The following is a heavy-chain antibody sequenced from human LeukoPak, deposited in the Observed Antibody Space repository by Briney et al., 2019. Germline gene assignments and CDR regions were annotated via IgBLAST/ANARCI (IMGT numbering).Heavy chain of an antibody. CDR3: ANEVGVSSAIGH. CDR2: IHYDGSTK. Sequence: GGSLRLSCAASGFTFSTYAMHWVRQAPGKGVEGVAFIHYDGSTKYSADSVKGRVTISRENSKKTLDMQMNRLRAEDTAVYYCANEVGVSSAIGHWGQGPLLTLSS. J-gene: IGHJ4*02. CDR1: GFTFSTYA. D-gene: IGHD2-21*02. V-gene: IGHV3-30*02.